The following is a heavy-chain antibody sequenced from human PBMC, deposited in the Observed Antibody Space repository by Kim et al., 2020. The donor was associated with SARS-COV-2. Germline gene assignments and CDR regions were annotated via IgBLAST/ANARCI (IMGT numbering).Heavy chain of an antibody. CDR1: GYTFTDFY. CDR2: INPNSGAT. J-gene: IGHJ5*02. V-gene: IGHV1-2*02. CDR3: TRDFATRPTGGYNWFDP. Sequence: ASVKVSCKASGYTFTDFYLHWVRQAPGQGLEWMGWINPNSGATNYAEKFQGRVTMTRDTSITTAYMEVSSLKSDDTALYFCTRDFATRPTGGYNWFDPWGQGTLNIVSS. D-gene: IGHD3-16*01.